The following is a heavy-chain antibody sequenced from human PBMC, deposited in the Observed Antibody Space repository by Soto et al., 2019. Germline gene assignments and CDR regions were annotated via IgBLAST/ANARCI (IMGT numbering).Heavy chain of an antibody. V-gene: IGHV1-2*02. CDR1: GYTFTGYH. CDR3: ARGSPRMGALPTY. J-gene: IGHJ4*02. CDR2: INPKSGDT. Sequence: ASVKVSCKASGYTFTGYHIHWVRQAPGQGLEWMGWINPKSGDTNYAQKFQGRVSMTRDTSITTAYMEVSRLKSDDTAVYYCARGSPRMGALPTYWGQGTLVTVSS. D-gene: IGHD1-26*01.